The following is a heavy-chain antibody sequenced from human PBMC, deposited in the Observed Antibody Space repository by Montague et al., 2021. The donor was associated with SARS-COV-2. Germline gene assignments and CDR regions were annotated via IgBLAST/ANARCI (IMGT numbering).Heavy chain of an antibody. CDR1: GGSISSSSYY. D-gene: IGHD3-10*01. Sequence: SETLSLTCTVSGGSISSSSYYWGWIRQPPGKGVEWIGSIYCSGSTYYNPSLKSRVTISVDTSKNQFSLKLSSVTAADTAVYYCARQGRISMVRLNWFDPWGQGTLVTVSS. J-gene: IGHJ5*02. CDR2: IYCSGST. CDR3: ARQGRISMVRLNWFDP. V-gene: IGHV4-39*01.